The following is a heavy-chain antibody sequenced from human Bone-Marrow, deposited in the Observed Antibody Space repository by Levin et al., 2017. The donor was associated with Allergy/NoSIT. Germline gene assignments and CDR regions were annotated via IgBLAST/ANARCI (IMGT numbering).Heavy chain of an antibody. CDR3: TRDRIAVAATGGDY. CDR2: INPSGGST. Sequence: ASVKVSCKASGYTFTSYYMHWVRQAPGQGLEWMGIINPSGGSTTYAQKFQGRVTMTRDTSTSTVYMELRSLRSEDTSVYYCTRDRIAVAATGGDYWGQGTLVTVSS. J-gene: IGHJ4*02. V-gene: IGHV1-46*01. D-gene: IGHD6-19*01. CDR1: GYTFTSYY.